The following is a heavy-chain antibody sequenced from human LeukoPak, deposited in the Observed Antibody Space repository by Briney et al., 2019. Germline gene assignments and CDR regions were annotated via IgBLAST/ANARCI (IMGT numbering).Heavy chain of an antibody. D-gene: IGHD2-2*02. V-gene: IGHV4-4*07. CDR1: GDSISSYY. CDR2: IYTSGST. CDR3: ARDRYCSSTSCYMYDY. J-gene: IGHJ4*02. Sequence: SETLSLTCIVSGDSISSYYWSWIRQPAGKGLEWIGRIYTSGSTTYNPSFKSRVTMSVDTPKNQFSLKLSSVTAADTAVYYCARDRYCSSTSCYMYDYWGQGTLVTVSS.